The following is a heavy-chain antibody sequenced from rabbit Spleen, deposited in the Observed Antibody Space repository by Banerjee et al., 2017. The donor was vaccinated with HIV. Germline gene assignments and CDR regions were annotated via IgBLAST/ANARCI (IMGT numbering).Heavy chain of an antibody. CDR2: IVNGDGST. J-gene: IGHJ4*01. CDR3: ASHSTGKQFNL. D-gene: IGHD7-1*01. CDR1: GFTLSSYW. V-gene: IGHV1S40*01. Sequence: QSLEESGGDLVKPGASLTLTCTVSGFTLSSYWMCWVRQAPGKGLEWIACIVNGDGSTFYASWAKGRFTISKTSSTTVTLQMTSLTAADTATYFCASHSTGKQFNLWGQGTLVTVS.